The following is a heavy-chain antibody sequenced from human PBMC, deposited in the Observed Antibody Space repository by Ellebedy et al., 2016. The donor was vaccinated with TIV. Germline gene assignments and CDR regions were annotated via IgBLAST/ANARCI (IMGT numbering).Heavy chain of an antibody. D-gene: IGHD2-21*02. J-gene: IGHJ4*02. V-gene: IGHV3-49*03. CDR3: TREKCGGDCLTRDFDY. CDR2: ISNKASGGTT. CDR1: GFTFGDYA. Sequence: GGSLRLSXTASGFTFGDYAMSWFCQPPAKGRERVGFISNKASGGTTEYAASVNGRFTISRDDSKSIAYLQMNSLKTEDTAVYYCTREKCGGDCLTRDFDYWGQGTLVTVSS.